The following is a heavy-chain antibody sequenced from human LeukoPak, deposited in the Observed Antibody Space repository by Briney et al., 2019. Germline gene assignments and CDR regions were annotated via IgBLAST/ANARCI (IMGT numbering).Heavy chain of an antibody. CDR2: ISNSGSTM. V-gene: IGHV3-11*04. CDR1: GFTFSDYP. D-gene: IGHD3-16*01. Sequence: GGSLRLSCAASGFTFSDYPMNWVRQTPGKGLEWISYISNSGSTMYYADSVKGRFTISRDNGKNSLYLQMNSLRAEDTAVYYCARDDALGDNALDIWGQGTMVTVSS. J-gene: IGHJ3*02. CDR3: ARDDALGDNALDI.